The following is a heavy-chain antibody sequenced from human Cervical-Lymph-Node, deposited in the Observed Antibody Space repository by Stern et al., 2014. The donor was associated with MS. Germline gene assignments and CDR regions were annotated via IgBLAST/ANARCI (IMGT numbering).Heavy chain of an antibody. J-gene: IGHJ4*02. V-gene: IGHV1-2*06. CDR2: INPNSGGP. D-gene: IGHD3-22*01. Sequence: QVQLVQSGTEVRKPGASVKVSCKASGYTFTDFYIHWVRQAPGQGLEWMGRINPNSGGPNYARKFQGRVTVTRDTSISTAYMDLSRLRWNDTAVYYCARDTPNDSSGFFRYWGQGTLVTVSS. CDR3: ARDTPNDSSGFFRY. CDR1: GYTFTDFY.